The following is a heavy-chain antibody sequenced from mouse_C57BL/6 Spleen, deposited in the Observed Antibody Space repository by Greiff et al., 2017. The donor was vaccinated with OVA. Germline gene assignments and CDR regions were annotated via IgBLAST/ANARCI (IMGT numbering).Heavy chain of an antibody. CDR1: GFSLTSYG. D-gene: IGHD1-1*01. Sequence: QVQLKESGPGLVQPSQSLSITCTVSGFSLTSYGVHWVRQSPGKGLEWLGVIWSGGSTDYNAAFISRLSISKDNSKSQVFFKMNSLQADDTAIYYCASSYYYGSSYWYFDVWGTGTTVTVSS. J-gene: IGHJ1*03. CDR2: IWSGGST. V-gene: IGHV2-2*01. CDR3: ASSYYYGSSYWYFDV.